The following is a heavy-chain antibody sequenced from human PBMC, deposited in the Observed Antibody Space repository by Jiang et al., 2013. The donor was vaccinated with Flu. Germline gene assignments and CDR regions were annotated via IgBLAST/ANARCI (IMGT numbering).Heavy chain of an antibody. V-gene: IGHV1-69*01. CDR1: GGTFSSYA. CDR3: ARSLYCSSTSCYVWFDP. J-gene: IGHJ5*02. CDR2: IIPIFGTA. D-gene: IGHD2-2*01. Sequence: GAEVKKPGSSVKVSCKASGGTFSSYAISWVRQAPGQGLEWMGGIIPIFGTANYAQKFQGRVTITADESTSTAYMELSSLRSEDTAVYYCARSLYCSSTSCYVWFDPWGQGTLVTVSS.